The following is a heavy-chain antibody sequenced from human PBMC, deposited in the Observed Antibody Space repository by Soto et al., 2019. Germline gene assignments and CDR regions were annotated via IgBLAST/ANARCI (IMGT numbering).Heavy chain of an antibody. CDR3: ARVLGCSSTSCYHDAFDI. D-gene: IGHD2-2*01. CDR2: ISSSSSTI. J-gene: IGHJ3*02. V-gene: IGHV3-48*02. CDR1: GFTFSSYS. Sequence: SLRLSCAASGFTFSSYSMNWVRQAPGKGLEWVSYISSSSSTIYYADSVKGRFTISRDNAKNSLYLQMNSLRDEDTAVYYCARVLGCSSTSCYHDAFDIWGQGTMVTVSS.